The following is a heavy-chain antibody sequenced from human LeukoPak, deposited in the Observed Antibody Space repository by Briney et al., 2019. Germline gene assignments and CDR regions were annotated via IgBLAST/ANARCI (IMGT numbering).Heavy chain of an antibody. CDR2: INPRGGST. J-gene: IGHJ4*02. Sequence: ASVKVSCKASGYTFTSYYMHWVRQAPGQGLAWMGIINPRGGSTSYAQKFQGRVTMTRDTSTSTVYMELSSLRSEDTGVYYCASTLTVRNYFDYWGEGSLVTVSS. V-gene: IGHV1-46*01. D-gene: IGHD3-9*01. CDR3: ASTLTVRNYFDY. CDR1: GYTFTSYY.